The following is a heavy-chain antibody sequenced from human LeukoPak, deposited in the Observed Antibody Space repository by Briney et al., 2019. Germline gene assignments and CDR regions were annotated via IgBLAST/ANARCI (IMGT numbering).Heavy chain of an antibody. D-gene: IGHD3-10*01. J-gene: IGHJ4*02. CDR1: GGSISRGSYY. CDR3: ARQTFGALYFDS. V-gene: IGHV4-61*02. Sequence: SETLSLTCIVPGGSISRGSYYWNWIRQPAGKGLEWMGRVYNSGSTNYNPSLKSRVTISTDMSKNQFSLKLSSVTAADTAVYYCARQTFGALYFDSWGQGTLVTVSS. CDR2: VYNSGST.